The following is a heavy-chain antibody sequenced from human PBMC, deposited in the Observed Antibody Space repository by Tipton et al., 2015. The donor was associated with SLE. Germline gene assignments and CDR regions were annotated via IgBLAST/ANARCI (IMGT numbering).Heavy chain of an antibody. Sequence: GSLRLSCAASGFNFRGYWMTWVRQAPGKGPEWLADINQNGDETRYVDSGRGRFTVSRDNAGKSLYLQMNSLRAEDTALYYCAREGEQLVHTLLDLWGQGTLVTVSS. CDR3: AREGEQLVHTLLDL. CDR2: INQNGDET. CDR1: GFNFRGYW. V-gene: IGHV3-7*01. J-gene: IGHJ4*02. D-gene: IGHD6-13*01.